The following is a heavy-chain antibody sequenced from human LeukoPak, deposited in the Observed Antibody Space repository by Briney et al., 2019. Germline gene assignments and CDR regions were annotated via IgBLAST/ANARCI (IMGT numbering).Heavy chain of an antibody. CDR2: IYTSGST. CDR1: GGSINSYY. V-gene: IGHV4-4*07. CDR3: ARGAYYYGSGKIFDY. D-gene: IGHD3-10*01. Sequence: SETLSLTCTVSGGSINSYYWSWIRQPAGKGLEWIGRIYTSGSTNYNPSLKSRVTMSVDTSKNQFSLKLSSVTAADTAVYYCARGAYYYGSGKIFDYRGQGTLVTVSS. J-gene: IGHJ4*02.